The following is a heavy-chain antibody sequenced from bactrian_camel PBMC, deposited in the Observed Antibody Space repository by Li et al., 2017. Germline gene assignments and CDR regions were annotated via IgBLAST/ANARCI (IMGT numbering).Heavy chain of an antibody. Sequence: HVQLVESGGGSVLAGETLRLSCSISGVTLNDVDMAWFRLTPHNKCELVAKIEDNGWTYYTTSVEGRFTASRDDVKGTIVLQMDSLKPEDTAVYYCAAAFIDYPYRCDSRGGTGMENGYWGRGTQVTVS. J-gene: IGHJ6*01. CDR3: AAAFIDYPYRCDSRGGTGMENGY. CDR1: GVTLNDVD. D-gene: IGHD5*01. CDR2: IEDNGWT. V-gene: IGHV3S53*01.